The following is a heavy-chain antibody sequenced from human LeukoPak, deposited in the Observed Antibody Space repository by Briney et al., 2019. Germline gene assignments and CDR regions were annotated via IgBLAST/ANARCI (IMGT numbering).Heavy chain of an antibody. V-gene: IGHV3-23*01. CDR1: GFTFSNYA. J-gene: IGHJ4*02. CDR2: ISDVGGNA. CDR3: AKGSRITMVRGVTYFDY. D-gene: IGHD3-10*01. Sequence: GGSLRLSCAASGFTFSNYALAWVRQAPGKGLEWVSTISDVGGNAYYVDSVKGRFTVSRDNSGNTLYLQMNRLRAEDTAVYYCAKGSRITMVRGVTYFDYWGQGTLVTVSS.